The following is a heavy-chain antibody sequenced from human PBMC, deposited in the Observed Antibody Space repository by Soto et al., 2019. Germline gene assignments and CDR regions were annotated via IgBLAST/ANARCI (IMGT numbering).Heavy chain of an antibody. CDR1: GYTFTSYD. CDR3: ARDEYDYIWGSHQSTFAT. CDR2: MNPNSGNT. Sequence: ASVKVSCKASGYTFTSYDINWVRQATGQGLEWMGWMNPNSGNTGYAQKFQGRVTMTRNTSISTAYMELSSLRSEDTAVYYCARDEYDYIWGSHQSTFATWGPGTLVTVSS. V-gene: IGHV1-8*01. J-gene: IGHJ5*02. D-gene: IGHD3-16*02.